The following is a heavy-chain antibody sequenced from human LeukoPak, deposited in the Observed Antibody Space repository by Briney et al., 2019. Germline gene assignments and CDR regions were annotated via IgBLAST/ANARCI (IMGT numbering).Heavy chain of an antibody. CDR3: ARVPHYYDSSGYHRTAGY. Sequence: SETLSLTCAVYGGSFSGYYWSWIRQPPGKGLEWLVEINHSGTTNYHPSLKSRVTISVDTSKNQFTLKLRPVTAANPAVFYSARVPHYYDSSGYHRTAGYWGQGTLVTVSS. CDR1: GGSFSGYY. D-gene: IGHD3-22*01. J-gene: IGHJ4*02. CDR2: INHSGTT. V-gene: IGHV4-34*01.